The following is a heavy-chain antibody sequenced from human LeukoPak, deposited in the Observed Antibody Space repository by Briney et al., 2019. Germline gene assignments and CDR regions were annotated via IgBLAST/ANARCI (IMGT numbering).Heavy chain of an antibody. D-gene: IGHD3-9*01. V-gene: IGHV1-2*02. Sequence: ASVKVSCKASGYTFTGYYMHWVRQAPGQGLEWMGWINPNSGGTNYAQKFQGRVTMTRDTSIRTAYMELSRLRSEDTAGYYCARGPWKSTIFHRPYYYYYMDVWGKGTTVTISS. J-gene: IGHJ6*03. CDR2: INPNSGGT. CDR1: GYTFTGYY. CDR3: ARGPWKSTIFHRPYYYYYMDV.